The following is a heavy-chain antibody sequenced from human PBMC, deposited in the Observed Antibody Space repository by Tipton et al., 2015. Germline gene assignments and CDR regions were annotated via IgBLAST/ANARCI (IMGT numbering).Heavy chain of an antibody. CDR2: VYHSGNT. D-gene: IGHD4-17*01. CDR3: ARSRYTVTPDS. J-gene: IGHJ4*02. V-gene: IGHV4-4*02. CDR1: GASISSSNW. Sequence: TLSLTCDVSGASISSSNWWSWVRQSPGKGLEWIGEVYHSGNTFHNPSLRSRVIISVDTSKNQFSLTVTSVTAADTAVYYCARSRYTVTPDSWGQGTLVTVSS.